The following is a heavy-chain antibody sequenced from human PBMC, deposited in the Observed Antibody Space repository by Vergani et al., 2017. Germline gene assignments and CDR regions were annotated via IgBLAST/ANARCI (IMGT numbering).Heavy chain of an antibody. D-gene: IGHD3-9*01. CDR1: GYTFTSYG. CDR2: ISAYNGNT. Sequence: QVQLVQSGAEVKKPGASVKVSCKASGYTFTSYGISWVRQAPGQGLEWMGWISAYNGNTNYAQKLQGRVTMTTDTSTSTAYMELRSLRSDDTAVYYCAGDSVYFDWLLYGESLDYWGQGTLVTVSS. J-gene: IGHJ4*02. CDR3: AGDSVYFDWLLYGESLDY. V-gene: IGHV1-18*01.